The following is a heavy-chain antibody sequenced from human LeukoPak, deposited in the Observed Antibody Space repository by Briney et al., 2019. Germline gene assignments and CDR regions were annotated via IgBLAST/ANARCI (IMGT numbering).Heavy chain of an antibody. D-gene: IGHD6-13*01. CDR1: GGYISSHY. Sequence: SETLSLTCTVSGGYISSHYWIWIRQPPGKGLDGIGYIYYCESHNYNPSLKTRVTISIDTSKHQLSLKLSSVTAADTAVYCCAGPPGIAAAGYYYYYMYVWGKGTTVNVSS. V-gene: IGHV4-59*11. CDR3: AGPPGIAAAGYYYYYMYV. CDR2: IYYCESH. J-gene: IGHJ6*03.